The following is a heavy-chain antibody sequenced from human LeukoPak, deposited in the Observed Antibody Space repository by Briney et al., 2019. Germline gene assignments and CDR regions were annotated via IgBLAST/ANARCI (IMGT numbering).Heavy chain of an antibody. J-gene: IGHJ4*02. Sequence: PGGSLRLSCAASGFTFDDYDMSWVRQAPGKGLEWVSNINWNGGSATYADSVKGRFTISRDNAKNSLYLQMNNLRGEDAAFYYCAKGEKKWLARQPDYWGQGTLVTVSS. CDR1: GFTFDDYD. CDR3: AKGEKKWLARQPDY. D-gene: IGHD6-19*01. CDR2: INWNGGSA. V-gene: IGHV3-20*04.